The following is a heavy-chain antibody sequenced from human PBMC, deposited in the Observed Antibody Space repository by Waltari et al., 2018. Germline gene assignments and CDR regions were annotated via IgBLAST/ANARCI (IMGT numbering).Heavy chain of an antibody. CDR1: GGSFRGCN. Sequence: QFKLKQRGAGLLKPSEPRSPTSAVPGGSFRGCNWTWIRQPPGKGLEGIGDITHTGTTNYNSARRIRVTMSIDTSKNQFSLTVTSVTAADTAIYYCAARRRSSGAGFDPWGQGTLVTVSS. V-gene: IGHV4-34*02. D-gene: IGHD6-6*01. J-gene: IGHJ5*02. CDR3: AARRRSSGAGFDP. CDR2: ITHTGTT.